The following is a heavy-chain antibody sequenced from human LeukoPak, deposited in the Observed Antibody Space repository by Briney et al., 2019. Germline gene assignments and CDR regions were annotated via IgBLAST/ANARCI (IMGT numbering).Heavy chain of an antibody. CDR2: INHSGST. CDR1: GGAFSGYY. Sequence: SETLSLTCAVYGGAFSGYYWSWIRQPPGKGLEWVGEINHSGSTNYNPSLKNRVTISVDTSKNQFSLKLSSVTAADTAVYYCARVVQGFDDFEIWGQGTMVTVSS. V-gene: IGHV4-34*01. CDR3: ARVVQGFDDFEI. D-gene: IGHD2-2*01. J-gene: IGHJ3*02.